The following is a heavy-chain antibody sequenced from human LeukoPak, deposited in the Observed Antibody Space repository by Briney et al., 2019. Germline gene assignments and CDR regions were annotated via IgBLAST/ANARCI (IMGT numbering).Heavy chain of an antibody. CDR2: INHSGST. J-gene: IGHJ5*02. Sequence: SETLSLTCAVYGGSFSGYYWSWIRQPPGKGLEWIGEINHSGSTNYNPSLKSRATISVDTSKNQFSLKLSSVTAADTAVYYCARGCYDFWSGYLDWFDPWGQGTLVTVSS. D-gene: IGHD3-3*01. V-gene: IGHV4-34*01. CDR1: GGSFSGYY. CDR3: ARGCYDFWSGYLDWFDP.